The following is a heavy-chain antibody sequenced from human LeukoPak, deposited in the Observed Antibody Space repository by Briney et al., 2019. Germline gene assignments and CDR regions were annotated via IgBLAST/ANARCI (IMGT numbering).Heavy chain of an antibody. V-gene: IGHV3-53*01. Sequence: GGSLRLSCAASGFTVSSNYRSWVRQAPGKGQEWVSVIYSGGSTYYADSVKGRFTISRDNSKNTLYLQMNSLRAEDTAVYYCASGSGSYRTPYYYMDVWGKGTTVTVPS. D-gene: IGHD3-10*01. CDR1: GFTVSSNY. J-gene: IGHJ6*03. CDR3: ASGSGSYRTPYYYMDV. CDR2: IYSGGST.